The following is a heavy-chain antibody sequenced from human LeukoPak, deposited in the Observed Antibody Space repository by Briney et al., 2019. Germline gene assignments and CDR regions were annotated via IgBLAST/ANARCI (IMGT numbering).Heavy chain of an antibody. CDR2: IHSSGNT. D-gene: IGHD4-23*01. CDR1: GFSICTYY. Sequence: SETLSLACTVSGFSICTYYWSWFRQPAGKGLEWIGRIHSSGNTNYNPSLQSRVSLSIDTSQNQFSLRLNSLTAADTAVYFCARDVGKAYWGQGLLAIVSS. CDR3: ARDVGKAY. V-gene: IGHV4-4*07. J-gene: IGHJ4*02.